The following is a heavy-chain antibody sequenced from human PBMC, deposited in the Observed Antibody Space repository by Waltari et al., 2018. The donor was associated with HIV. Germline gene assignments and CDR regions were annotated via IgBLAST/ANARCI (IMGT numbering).Heavy chain of an antibody. D-gene: IGHD3-22*01. CDR1: GFTFSNYG. CDR2: IRYDGTNK. CDR3: AKAPHHYDSSGPVY. J-gene: IGHJ4*02. Sequence: QVQLVESGGGVVQPGGSLVLSCPASGFTFSNYGMYWVRQAPGKGLQWVAFIRYDGTNKYYADSVKGRFIISRDNSKNTLSLQMHSLRAEDTAVYYCAKAPHHYDSSGPVYWGQGTLVTVSS. V-gene: IGHV3-30*02.